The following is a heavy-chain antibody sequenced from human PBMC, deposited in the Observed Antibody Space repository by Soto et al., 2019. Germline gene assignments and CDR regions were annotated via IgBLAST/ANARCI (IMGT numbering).Heavy chain of an antibody. J-gene: IGHJ3*02. CDR2: ISYDGSNK. CDR1: GFTFSSYG. V-gene: IGHV3-30*18. CDR3: AKGRIAGVGAFDI. D-gene: IGHD6-6*01. Sequence: GGSLRLSCAASGFTFSSYGMHWVRQAPGKGLEWVAVISYDGSNKYYADSVKGRFTISRDNSKNTLYLQMNSLRAEDTAVYYCAKGRIAGVGAFDIWGQGTMVTVSS.